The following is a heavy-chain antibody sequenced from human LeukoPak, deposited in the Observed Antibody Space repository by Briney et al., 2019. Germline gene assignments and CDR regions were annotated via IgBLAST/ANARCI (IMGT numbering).Heavy chain of an antibody. CDR1: GFTFSTYG. Sequence: GGSLRLSCTASGFTFSTYGMHWVRQAPGKGLEWVAFIRYDGSNKYYADSVKGRFTISRDNSKNTLYLQMNSLRAEDTAVYYCAKLGGSYSCYYYYMDVWGKGTTVTVSS. D-gene: IGHD1-26*01. CDR3: AKLGGSYSCYYYYMDV. J-gene: IGHJ6*03. CDR2: IRYDGSNK. V-gene: IGHV3-30*02.